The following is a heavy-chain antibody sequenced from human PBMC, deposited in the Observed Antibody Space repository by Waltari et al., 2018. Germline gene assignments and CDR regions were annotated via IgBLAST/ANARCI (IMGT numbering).Heavy chain of an antibody. V-gene: IGHV4-59*01. CDR2: IYYSGST. D-gene: IGHD2-2*02. J-gene: IGHJ6*03. Sequence: QVQLQESGPGLVKPSETLSITCTVSGGSISSYYWSWIRQPPGKGLEWIGYIYYSGSTNYNPSLKIRVIISVDTSKNQFSLKLSSVTAADTAVYYCARVIRYCSSTSCYTPPYYYYYYMDVWGKGTTVTISS. CDR1: GGSISSYY. CDR3: ARVIRYCSSTSCYTPPYYYYYYMDV.